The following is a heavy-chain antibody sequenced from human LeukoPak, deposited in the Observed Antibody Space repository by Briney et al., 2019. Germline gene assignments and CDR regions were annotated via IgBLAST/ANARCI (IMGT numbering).Heavy chain of an antibody. CDR2: INHSGST. Sequence: SETLSLTCAVSARSFSGYYWSWIRQPPGKGLEWIGEINHSGSTNYNPSLKSRVTISVDTSKNQFSLKLSSVTAADKAVYYCAPTHDQAPRYYYYYYMDVWGKGTTVTVSS. CDR1: ARSFSGYY. CDR3: APTHDQAPRYYYYYYMDV. D-gene: IGHD3-16*01. J-gene: IGHJ6*03. V-gene: IGHV4-34*01.